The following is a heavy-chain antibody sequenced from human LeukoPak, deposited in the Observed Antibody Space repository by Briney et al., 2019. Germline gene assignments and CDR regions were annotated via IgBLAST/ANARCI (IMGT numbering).Heavy chain of an antibody. V-gene: IGHV3-11*06. CDR1: GFTFSDYY. D-gene: IGHD3-10*01. CDR2: ISSSSSYT. CDR3: ARVQAQSSNAFDI. J-gene: IGHJ3*02. Sequence: PGGSLRLSCAASGFTFSDYYMSWICQAPGKGLEWVSYISSSSSYTNYADSVKGRFTISRDNAKNSLYLQMNSLRAEDTAVYYCARVQAQSSNAFDIWGQGTMVTVSS.